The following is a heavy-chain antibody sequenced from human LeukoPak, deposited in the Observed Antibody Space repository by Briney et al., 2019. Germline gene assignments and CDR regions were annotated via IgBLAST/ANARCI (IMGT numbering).Heavy chain of an antibody. CDR3: AKVSSYGDYSLGY. V-gene: IGHV3-30*18. D-gene: IGHD4-17*01. J-gene: IGHJ4*02. CDR1: GFTFSSYG. Sequence: GGSLRPSCAASGFTFSSYGMHWVRQAPGKGLEWVAVISYDGSNKYYADSVKGRFTISRDNSKNTLYLQMNSLRAEDTAVYYCAKVSSYGDYSLGYWGQGTLVTVSS. CDR2: ISYDGSNK.